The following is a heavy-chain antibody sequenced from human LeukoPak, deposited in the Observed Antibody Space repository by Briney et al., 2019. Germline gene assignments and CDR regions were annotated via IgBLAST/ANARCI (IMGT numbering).Heavy chain of an antibody. J-gene: IGHJ6*02. D-gene: IGHD2-2*01. Sequence: ASVKVSCTASGYTFTSYYMHWVRQAPGQGLEWMGIINPSGGSTSYAQKFQGRVTMTRDTSTSTVYMELSSLRSEDTAVYYCARGPDIVVVPAALYGMDVWGQGTTVTVSS. CDR3: ARGPDIVVVPAALYGMDV. CDR2: INPSGGST. CDR1: GYTFTSYY. V-gene: IGHV1-46*01.